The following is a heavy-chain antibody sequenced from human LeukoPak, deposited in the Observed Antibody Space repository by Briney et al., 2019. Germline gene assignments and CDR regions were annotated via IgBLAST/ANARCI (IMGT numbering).Heavy chain of an antibody. CDR1: GYTFTSYG. V-gene: IGHV1-18*01. J-gene: IGHJ4*02. CDR3: ARDGMDIVVVPAAPTSYFDY. CDR2: ISAYNGNA. D-gene: IGHD2-2*03. Sequence: GASVKVSCKASGYTFTSYGISWVRQAPGQGLEWMGWISAYNGNANYAQKLQGRVTMTTDTSTSTAYMEPRSLRSDDTAVYYCARDGMDIVVVPAAPTSYFDYWGQGTLVTVSS.